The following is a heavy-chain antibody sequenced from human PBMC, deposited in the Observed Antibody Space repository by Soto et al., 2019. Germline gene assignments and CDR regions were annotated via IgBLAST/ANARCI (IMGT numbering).Heavy chain of an antibody. V-gene: IGHV4-59*01. CDR1: GGSLGYYY. D-gene: IGHD3-10*01. CDR2: IYYSGST. Sequence: NPSETLSLTCTVSGGSLGYYYWGWIRQPPGKGLEWIGYIYYSGSTNYNPALKSRVTISIDTSKNQFSLKLSSVAAADTAVYYCARCHGSGGYYNGLFDYWGQGTLVTVSS. J-gene: IGHJ4*02. CDR3: ARCHGSGGYYNGLFDY.